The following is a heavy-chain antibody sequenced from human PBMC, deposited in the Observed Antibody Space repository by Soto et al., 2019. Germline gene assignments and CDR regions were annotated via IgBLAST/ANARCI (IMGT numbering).Heavy chain of an antibody. Sequence: QEQLVESGGGLVKPGGSLRLSCAASGFIFNDYYMSWIRQAPGKGLEWVAYISSGASTISYADSVKGRFTISRNNTKNLMYLQMNSLRAEDTAVYYCARDLKAVVNHIHYNHYGFDVWGQGTTVTVSS. CDR3: ARDLKAVVNHIHYNHYGFDV. V-gene: IGHV3-11*01. CDR1: GFIFNDYY. CDR2: ISSGASTI. D-gene: IGHD3-22*01. J-gene: IGHJ6*02.